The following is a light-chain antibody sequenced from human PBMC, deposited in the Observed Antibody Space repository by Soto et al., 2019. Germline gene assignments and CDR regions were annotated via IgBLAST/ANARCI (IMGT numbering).Light chain of an antibody. Sequence: QSVLTQPPSVSAAPGQKVTISCSGSSSNIGNNYVSWYQQLPGTAPKLLIYDNNERPSGIPDRFSDSKSGTSATLGITGLQTGDEADYYCETWNSSLSAVVFGGGTKLTVL. CDR2: DNN. V-gene: IGLV1-51*01. CDR1: SSNIGNNY. CDR3: ETWNSSLSAVV. J-gene: IGLJ2*01.